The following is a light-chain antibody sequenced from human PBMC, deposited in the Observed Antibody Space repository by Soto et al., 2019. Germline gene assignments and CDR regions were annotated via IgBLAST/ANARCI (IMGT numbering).Light chain of an antibody. V-gene: IGLV2-18*02. CDR2: EVS. J-gene: IGLJ1*01. CDR1: SSDVGSYNR. CDR3: SSFTSSSTYV. Sequence: QSVLTQPPSVSGSPGQSVIISCSGTSSDVGSYNRVSWYQQPPGTAPKLMIYEVSNRPSGVPDRFSGSKSGNTASLTISGLQAEDEADYYCSSFTSSSTYVFGPGTKVTVL.